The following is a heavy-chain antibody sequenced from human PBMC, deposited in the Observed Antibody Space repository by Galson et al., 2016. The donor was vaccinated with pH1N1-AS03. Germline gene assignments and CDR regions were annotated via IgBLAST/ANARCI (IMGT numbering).Heavy chain of an antibody. CDR2: ITPMFDKV. J-gene: IGHJ4*02. Sequence: SVKVSCKASGGTFNNYIFTWVRQAPGQGLEWLGGITPMFDKVDYAQKFQGRVTITAYGSTSYMELSSLKSDDTAMYYCASRSLNMVWAYWGQGTLVTVS. V-gene: IGHV1-69*13. CDR3: ASRSLNMVWAY. CDR1: GGTFNNYI. D-gene: IGHD3-10*01.